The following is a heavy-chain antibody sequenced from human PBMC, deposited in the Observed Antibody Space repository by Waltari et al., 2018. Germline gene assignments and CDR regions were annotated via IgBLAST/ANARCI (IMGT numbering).Heavy chain of an antibody. CDR3: TRDRFDYYDSTTYYPDAFDI. CDR1: GYTFTAHY. Sequence: QVQLVQSGAEIKKPGASVKVSCQASGYTFTAHYIPWVRQAPGQWLEWMGWISPYNGVAKYAQRFQGRVTMTWDTSVNTAYMDLNRLISDDTAVYYCTRDRFDYYDSTTYYPDAFDIWGQGTAVTVSS. CDR2: ISPYNGVA. V-gene: IGHV1-2*02. J-gene: IGHJ3*02. D-gene: IGHD3-22*01.